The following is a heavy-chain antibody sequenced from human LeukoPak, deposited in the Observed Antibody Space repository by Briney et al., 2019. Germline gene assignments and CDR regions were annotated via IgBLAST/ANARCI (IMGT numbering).Heavy chain of an antibody. Sequence: SAYNVNTNYAQKLHGRVTMTTDTSTSTAYMELRSLRSDDTAVYYCASLYYYDSSGYPYYFDYWGQGTLVTVSS. CDR3: ASLYYYDSSGYPYYFDY. V-gene: IGHV1-18*01. J-gene: IGHJ4*02. CDR2: SAYNVNT. D-gene: IGHD3-22*01.